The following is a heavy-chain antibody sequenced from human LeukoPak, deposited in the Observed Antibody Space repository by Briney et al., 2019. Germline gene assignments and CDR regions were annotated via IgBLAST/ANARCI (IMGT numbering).Heavy chain of an antibody. D-gene: IGHD2-15*01. CDR3: ARGGIAGYCSGGSCYSNWFDP. J-gene: IGHJ5*02. Sequence: SETLSLTCTVSGGSISSYYWSGIRQPPGKGLEWIGYIYYSGSTNYNPSLKSRVTISVDTSKNQFSLKLSSVTAADTAVYYCARGGIAGYCSGGSCYSNWFDPWGQGTLVTVSS. CDR2: IYYSGST. CDR1: GGSISSYY. V-gene: IGHV4-59*01.